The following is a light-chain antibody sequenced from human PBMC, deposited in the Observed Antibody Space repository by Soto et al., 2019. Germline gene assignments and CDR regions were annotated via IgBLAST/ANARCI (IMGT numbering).Light chain of an antibody. CDR3: QQSDVSPRT. J-gene: IGKJ1*01. CDR2: AAS. CDR1: QSIGKY. Sequence: DIQMTQSPSSLSASVGDRVTITCRASQSIGKYLSWFQQTPGNAPKLLIYAASGLQSGVPSRFSGSGSGTDFTLTINSLQREDFATYYCQQSDVSPRTFGQGTKVDIK. V-gene: IGKV1-39*01.